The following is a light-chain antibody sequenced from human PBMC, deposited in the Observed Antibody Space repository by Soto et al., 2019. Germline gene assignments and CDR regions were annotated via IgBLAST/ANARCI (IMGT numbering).Light chain of an antibody. J-gene: IGLJ1*01. CDR1: SSDVGGYDY. CDR2: GVS. Sequence: QSALTQPRSVSESPGQSVTISCTGTSSDVGGYDYLSWYQQHPGKAHKLLIYGVSERPSGVPDRFSGSKSGSTASLTISGLQAEDEADYYCCSYSDTYTYVFGTGTKATVL. V-gene: IGLV2-11*01. CDR3: CSYSDTYTYV.